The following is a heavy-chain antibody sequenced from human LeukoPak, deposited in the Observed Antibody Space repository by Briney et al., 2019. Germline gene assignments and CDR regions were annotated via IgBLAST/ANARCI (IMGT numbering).Heavy chain of an antibody. CDR2: IRYDGSNE. Sequence: GGSLRLSCAASGFTFSSYGMHWVRQAPGKGLEWVAFIRYDGSNEYYADSVKGRFTISRDNAKNSLYLQMNSLRAEDTAVYYCARPDIDYWGQGTLVTVSS. D-gene: IGHD3-9*01. V-gene: IGHV3-30*02. CDR1: GFTFSSYG. J-gene: IGHJ4*02. CDR3: ARPDIDY.